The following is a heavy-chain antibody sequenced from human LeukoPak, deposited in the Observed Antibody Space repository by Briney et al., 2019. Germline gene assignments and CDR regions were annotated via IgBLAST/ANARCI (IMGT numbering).Heavy chain of an antibody. CDR3: ARDEKGILTGYWNFDY. CDR2: INPNSGGT. V-gene: IGHV1-2*02. J-gene: IGHJ4*02. D-gene: IGHD3-9*01. CDR1: GYTFTGYY. Sequence: ASVKVSCKASGYTFTGYYMHWVRQAPGQGLEWMGWINPNSGGTNYARKFQGRVTMTRDTSISTAYMELSRLRSDDTAVYYCARDEKGILTGYWNFDYWGQGTLVTVSS.